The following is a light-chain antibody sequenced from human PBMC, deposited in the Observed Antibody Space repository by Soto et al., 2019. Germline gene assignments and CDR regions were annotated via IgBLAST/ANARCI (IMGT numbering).Light chain of an antibody. V-gene: IGKV3D-15*01. CDR3: QQYDDLPIT. CDR1: QSVSSN. J-gene: IGKJ5*01. Sequence: EIVMTQSPATLSVSPGERATLSCRASQSVSSNLAWYQQKPGQAPRLLIYGASSRATGIPDRFSGSGSGTDFTLTITSLQPEDVATYYCQQYDDLPITFGQGTRLEIK. CDR2: GAS.